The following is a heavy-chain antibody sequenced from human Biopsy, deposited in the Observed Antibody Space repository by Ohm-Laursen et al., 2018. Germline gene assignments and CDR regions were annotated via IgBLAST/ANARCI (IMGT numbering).Heavy chain of an antibody. CDR3: ARRPYGGTRYWYFDL. CDR1: GGSVSSGGFY. V-gene: IGHV4-31*01. CDR2: IYYSGTT. Sequence: TLSLTCTVSGGSVSSGGFYWSWIRQHPGKGLEWIGYIYYSGTTYYNPSLKSLVTISVDTSKNQSSLKLNSVTAADTAVYYCARRPYGGTRYWYFDLWGRGTLVTVSS. J-gene: IGHJ2*01. D-gene: IGHD4-23*01.